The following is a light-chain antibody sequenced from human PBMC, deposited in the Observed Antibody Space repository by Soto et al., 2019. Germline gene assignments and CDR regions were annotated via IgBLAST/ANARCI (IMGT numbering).Light chain of an antibody. CDR2: SAS. V-gene: IGKV1-5*03. J-gene: IGKJ1*01. Sequence: DIQITQSPSTLSASVGDRVTITCRASQSISTWLAWYQQKPGKAPKLLIYSASDLESGAPSRFSGSGFGTEFTLTITSLQPDDFATYYCQQYNSYSTFGPATFGQGTKVDI. CDR1: QSISTW. CDR3: QQYNSYSTFGPAT.